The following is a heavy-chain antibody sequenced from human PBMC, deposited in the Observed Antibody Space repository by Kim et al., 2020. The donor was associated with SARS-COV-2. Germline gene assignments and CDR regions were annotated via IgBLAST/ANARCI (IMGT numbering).Heavy chain of an antibody. CDR2: IYWDDDK. D-gene: IGHD3-9*01. Sequence: SGPTLVKPTQTLTLTCTFSGFSLSTSGVGVGWIRQPPGKALDWLALIYWDDDKRYSPSLKSRLTITKDTSKNQVVLTMTNMDPVDTATYYCAHTPEPLLRYFDWLFDYWGQGTLVTVSS. CDR1: GFSLSTSGVG. V-gene: IGHV2-5*02. CDR3: AHTPEPLLRYFDWLFDY. J-gene: IGHJ4*02.